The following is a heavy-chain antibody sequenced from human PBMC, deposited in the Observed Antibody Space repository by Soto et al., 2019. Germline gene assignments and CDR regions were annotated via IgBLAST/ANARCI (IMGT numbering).Heavy chain of an antibody. Sequence: SETLSLTCTVSGASIRSSYWSWIRQSPGKGLEWIAYVYYTGKNNYNPSLSGRVTVSVDTSKNQFSLKLTYVTAADTAVYYCARGFFETTSGHSNPFDIWGQGTMVTVSS. J-gene: IGHJ3*02. CDR1: GASIRSSY. CDR3: ARGFFETTSGHSNPFDI. V-gene: IGHV4-59*01. CDR2: VYYTGKN. D-gene: IGHD3-22*01.